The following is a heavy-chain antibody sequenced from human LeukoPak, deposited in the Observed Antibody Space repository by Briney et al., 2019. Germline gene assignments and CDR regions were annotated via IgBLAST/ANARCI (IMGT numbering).Heavy chain of an antibody. Sequence: PGGSLRLSCAASGFIVTSTYMSWVRQAPGKGLEWVSVIYSGGTPYYADSVKGRFTISRDTYKNTVYLQMNSLRSDDTAVYYCARVWNYYDKSRKNWFDPWGQGTLVTVSS. CDR3: ARVWNYYDKSRKNWFDP. D-gene: IGHD3-22*01. J-gene: IGHJ5*02. CDR2: IYSGGTP. V-gene: IGHV3-53*05. CDR1: GFIVTSTY.